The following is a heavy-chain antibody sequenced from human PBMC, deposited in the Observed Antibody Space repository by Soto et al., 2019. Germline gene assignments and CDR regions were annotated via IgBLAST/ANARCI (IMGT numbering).Heavy chain of an antibody. CDR1: GDSVSSNSAA. CDR2: TYYRSKWYN. CDR3: AREHDYGDYGWIGDKPDYHYYHMDV. V-gene: IGHV6-1*01. J-gene: IGHJ6*03. D-gene: IGHD4-17*01. Sequence: PSQALSLTCAISGDSVSSNSAAWNWIRQSPSRGLEWLGRTYYRSKWYNDYAVSVKSRITINPDTSKNQFSLQLNSVTPEDTAVYYCAREHDYGDYGWIGDKPDYHYYHMDVWGKGTTVTVSS.